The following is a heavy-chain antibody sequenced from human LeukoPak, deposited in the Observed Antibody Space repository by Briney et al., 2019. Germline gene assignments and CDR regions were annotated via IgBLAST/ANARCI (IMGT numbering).Heavy chain of an antibody. Sequence: GGSLTLSCAASGFTFSSYGMHWVRQAPGKGVEWVAVIWYDGSNKYYADSVKGRFTIPRDNSKNTLYLQMNSLRAEDTAVYYCARDRRRWELQYYFDYWGQGTLVTVSS. V-gene: IGHV3-33*01. CDR3: ARDRRRWELQYYFDY. D-gene: IGHD1-26*01. CDR2: IWYDGSNK. J-gene: IGHJ4*02. CDR1: GFTFSSYG.